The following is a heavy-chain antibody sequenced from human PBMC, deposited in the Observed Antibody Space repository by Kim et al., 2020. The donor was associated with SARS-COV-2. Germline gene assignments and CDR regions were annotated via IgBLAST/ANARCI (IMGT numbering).Heavy chain of an antibody. CDR1: GFTFSSYA. V-gene: IGHV3-23*01. Sequence: GGSLRLSCAASGFTFSSYAMSWVRQAPGKGLEWVSAISGSGGSTYYADSVKGRFTISRDNSKNTLYLQMNSLRAEDTAVYYCAKFVGVVYDYVWGSYRSTDAFDIWGQGTMVTVSS. J-gene: IGHJ3*02. D-gene: IGHD3-16*02. CDR2: ISGSGGST. CDR3: AKFVGVVYDYVWGSYRSTDAFDI.